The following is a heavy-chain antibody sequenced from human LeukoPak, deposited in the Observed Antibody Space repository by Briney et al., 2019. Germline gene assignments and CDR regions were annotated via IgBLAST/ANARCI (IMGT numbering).Heavy chain of an antibody. CDR3: ARAGGLPGTNNWFDP. CDR1: GYTFTDYY. Sequence: GASVKVSCKASGYTFTDYYMHWVRQAPGQGLEWMEWININSGDTKYAQKFQGRVTMTRDTSISTAYMERSRLRSDDTAVYYCARAGGLPGTNNWFDPWGQGTLVTVSS. V-gene: IGHV1-2*02. D-gene: IGHD1-26*01. CDR2: ININSGDT. J-gene: IGHJ5*02.